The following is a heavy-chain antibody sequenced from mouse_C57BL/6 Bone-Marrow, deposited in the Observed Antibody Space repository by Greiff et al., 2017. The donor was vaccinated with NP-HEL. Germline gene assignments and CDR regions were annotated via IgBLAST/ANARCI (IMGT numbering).Heavy chain of an antibody. CDR3: ARGAY. Sequence: QVQLQQSGAELVKPGASVTISCKASGYEFSNYWMNWVKQRPGKGLEWMGQIYPGDGDTNYNGKFKDKATLTADKSSSTAYMQLSRLTSKDSAVYFCARGAYWGQGTLVTVSA. CDR2: IYPGDGDT. V-gene: IGHV1-80*01. CDR1: GYEFSNYW. J-gene: IGHJ3*01.